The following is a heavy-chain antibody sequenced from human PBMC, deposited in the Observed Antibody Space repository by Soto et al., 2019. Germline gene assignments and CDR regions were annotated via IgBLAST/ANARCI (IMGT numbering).Heavy chain of an antibody. D-gene: IGHD6-13*01. CDR1: GFTFSSYG. Sequence: ESGGGVVQPGRSLRLSCAASGFTFSSYGMHWVRQAPGKGLEWVAVISYDGSNKYYADSVKGRFTISRDNSKNTLYLQMNSLRAEDTAVYYCAKDPTESAAAATDLDYWGQGTLVTVSS. CDR3: AKDPTESAAAATDLDY. J-gene: IGHJ4*02. V-gene: IGHV3-30*18. CDR2: ISYDGSNK.